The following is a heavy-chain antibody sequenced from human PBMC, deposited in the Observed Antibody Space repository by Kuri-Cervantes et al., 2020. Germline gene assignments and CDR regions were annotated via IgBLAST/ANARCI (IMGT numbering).Heavy chain of an antibody. V-gene: IGHV3-7*01. J-gene: IGHJ6*03. CDR3: ARDPERPHYYYMDV. Sequence: LSLTCAASGFTFSSYWMSWVRQAPGKGLEWVANIKQDGSEKYYVDSVKGRFTISRDNAKNSLYLQMNSLRAEDTAVYYCARDPERPHYYYMDVWGKGTTVTVSS. CDR1: GFTFSSYW. CDR2: IKQDGSEK. D-gene: IGHD1-1*01.